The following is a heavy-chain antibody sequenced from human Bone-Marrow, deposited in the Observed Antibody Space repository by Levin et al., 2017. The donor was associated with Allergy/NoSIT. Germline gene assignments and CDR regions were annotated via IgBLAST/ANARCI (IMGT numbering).Heavy chain of an antibody. D-gene: IGHD2-21*02. CDR3: TTLTLEQVTDDVFDV. J-gene: IGHJ3*01. Sequence: GGSLRLSCVSTGFSFDKAWMSWVRRAPGKGLEWVGRVKTKSEGETAQYSHRVKDRFTISRDDSENTLYLQMRSLSREDTAVYYCTTLTLEQVTDDVFDVWGQGTTVTVSS. CDR2: VKTKSEGETA. V-gene: IGHV3-15*01. CDR1: GFSFDKAW.